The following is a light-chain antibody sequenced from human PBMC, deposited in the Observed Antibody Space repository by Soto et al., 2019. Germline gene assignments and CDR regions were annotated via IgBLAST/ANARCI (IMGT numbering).Light chain of an antibody. J-gene: IGKJ3*01. Sequence: DIVLTQSPATLSLSPGEGATLSCRASQSVNTYLAWYQQKTGQAPRLLIYDTSNRATGIPARFSGTGSGTDFTLATSSLEPEDFAVYYCQQRSNWPHTFGPGTKVDIK. CDR1: QSVNTY. V-gene: IGKV3-11*01. CDR3: QQRSNWPHT. CDR2: DTS.